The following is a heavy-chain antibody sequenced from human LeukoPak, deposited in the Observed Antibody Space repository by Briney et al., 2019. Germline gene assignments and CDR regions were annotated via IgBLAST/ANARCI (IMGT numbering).Heavy chain of an antibody. J-gene: IGHJ3*02. CDR2: ISDYNGNT. Sequence: ASVKVSCKASGYTFTSYGISWVRQARGQGLEWMGWISDYNGNTNYAQKLQGRVTMTTDTSTSTAYTELRSLRSDDTPVYYCARASLVVVAYEAFDIWGQGTMVTVSS. V-gene: IGHV1-18*01. D-gene: IGHD2-21*01. CDR1: GYTFTSYG. CDR3: ARASLVVVAYEAFDI.